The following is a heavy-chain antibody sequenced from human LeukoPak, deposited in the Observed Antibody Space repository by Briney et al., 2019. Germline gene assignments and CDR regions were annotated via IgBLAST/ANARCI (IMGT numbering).Heavy chain of an antibody. CDR3: ARRKRWLQFSFDP. J-gene: IGHJ5*02. CDR1: GGSISSYY. Sequence: KPSETLSLTCTVSGGSISSYYWSWIRQPPGKGLGWIGYIYYSGSTNYNPSLKSRVTISVDTSKNQFSLKLSSVTAADTAVYYCARRKRWLQFSFDPWGQGTLVTVSS. D-gene: IGHD5-24*01. V-gene: IGHV4-59*08. CDR2: IYYSGST.